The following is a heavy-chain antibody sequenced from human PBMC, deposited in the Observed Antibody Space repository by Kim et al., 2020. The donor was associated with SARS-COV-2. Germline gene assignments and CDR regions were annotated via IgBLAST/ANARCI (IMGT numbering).Heavy chain of an antibody. CDR3: ARDSGGYSYGSPLDY. J-gene: IGHJ4*02. V-gene: IGHV1-18*01. Sequence: ASVKVSCKASGYTFTSYGISWVRQAPGQGLEWMGWISAYNGNTNYAQKLQGRVTMTTDTSTSTAYMELRSLRSDDTAVYYCARDSGGYSYGSPLDYWGQGTLVTVSS. CDR1: GYTFTSYG. D-gene: IGHD5-18*01. CDR2: ISAYNGNT.